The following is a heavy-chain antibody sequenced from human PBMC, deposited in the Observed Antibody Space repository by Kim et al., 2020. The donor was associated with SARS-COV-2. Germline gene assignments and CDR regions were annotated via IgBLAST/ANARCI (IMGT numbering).Heavy chain of an antibody. CDR1: GFSLSTSGVG. Sequence: SGPTLVNPTQTLTLTCTFSGFSLSTSGVGVGWIRQPPGKALEWLALIYWDDDKRYSPSLKSRLTITKDTSKNQVVLTMTNMDPVDTATYYCAHSVHLPQHPILRFLEWPSYYYYYGMDVWGQGTTVTVSS. CDR3: AHSVHLPQHPILRFLEWPSYYYYYGMDV. CDR2: IYWDDDK. J-gene: IGHJ6*02. D-gene: IGHD3-3*01. V-gene: IGHV2-5*02.